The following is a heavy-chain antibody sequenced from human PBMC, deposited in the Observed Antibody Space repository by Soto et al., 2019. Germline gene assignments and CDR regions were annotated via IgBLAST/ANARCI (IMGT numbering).Heavy chain of an antibody. Sequence: QVTLKESGPVLVNPTETLTLTCTVSGFSLSNARMGVSWIRQPPGKALEWLAHIFSNDEKSYSTSLKSRLTISKDTSKSQVVLTMTNMDPVDTATYYCARIPVAGLFDYWGQGTLVTVSS. D-gene: IGHD6-19*01. CDR2: IFSNDEK. J-gene: IGHJ4*02. CDR3: ARIPVAGLFDY. CDR1: GFSLSNARMG. V-gene: IGHV2-26*01.